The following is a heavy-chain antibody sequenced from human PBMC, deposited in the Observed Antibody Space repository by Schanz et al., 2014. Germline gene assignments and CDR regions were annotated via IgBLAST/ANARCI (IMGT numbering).Heavy chain of an antibody. CDR3: ARDLGLDV. Sequence: EQVLESGGGFVQPGGSLRLSCAASGFTFSNYTMYWVRQAPGKGLEWFSALSGSGTSTYYADSVKGRFTISRDNSKNTLYLQMNSLRPEDTAVYYCARDLGLDVWGQGTTVTVSS. J-gene: IGHJ6*02. CDR1: GFTFSNYT. V-gene: IGHV3-23*01. CDR2: LSGSGTST.